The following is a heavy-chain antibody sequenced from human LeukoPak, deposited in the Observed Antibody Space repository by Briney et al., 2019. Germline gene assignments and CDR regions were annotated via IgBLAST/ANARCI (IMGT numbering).Heavy chain of an antibody. V-gene: IGHV1-2*02. CDR3: ARELWFGESHYYGMVV. Sequence: GASVKVSCKASGYTFTGYYMHWVRQAPGQGLEWMGWINPNSGGTNYAQKFQGRVTMTRDTSISTAYMELSRLRSDDTAVYYCARELWFGESHYYGMVVWGQGTTVTVSS. CDR1: GYTFTGYY. D-gene: IGHD3-10*01. CDR2: INPNSGGT. J-gene: IGHJ6*02.